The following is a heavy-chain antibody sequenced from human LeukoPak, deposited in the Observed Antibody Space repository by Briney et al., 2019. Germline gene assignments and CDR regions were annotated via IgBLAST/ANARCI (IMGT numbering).Heavy chain of an antibody. D-gene: IGHD6-13*01. CDR3: ARVDSSSWFYYYGMDV. CDR1: GGSISSSSYY. Sequence: SETLSLTCTVSGGSISSSSYYWGWIRQPPGKGLEWIGSIYYSGSTYYNPSLKSRVTISLDTSKNQFSLKLSSVTAADTAVYYCARVDSSSWFYYYGMDVWGQGTTVTVSS. CDR2: IYYSGST. V-gene: IGHV4-39*07. J-gene: IGHJ6*02.